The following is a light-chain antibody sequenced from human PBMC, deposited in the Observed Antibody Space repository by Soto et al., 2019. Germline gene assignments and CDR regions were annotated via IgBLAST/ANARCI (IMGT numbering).Light chain of an antibody. CDR3: PQSYSTPAVS. CDR1: QNINNY. V-gene: IGKV1-39*01. CDR2: ATS. Sequence: DIQMTQSPSSLSASLGDRVTITCRASQNINNYLNWYQHKPGKAPQLLMYATSTLQSGVPARFSGSGSGTECTRTITTLQADDFATDFCPQSYSTPAVSFGGGTEVESK. J-gene: IGKJ4*01.